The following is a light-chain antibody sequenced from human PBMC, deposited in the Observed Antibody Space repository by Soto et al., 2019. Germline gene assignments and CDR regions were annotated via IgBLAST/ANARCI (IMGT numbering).Light chain of an antibody. J-gene: IGKJ4*01. CDR2: AAS. Sequence: IQLTQSPSSMSASLGDRGTIAGRASQGISSYLGWYPPKQGKAPELLIYAASYLANGVPSRFSGSGSWTYFTLTISSLQPEDLATDDCQQSYTNPLTFGGGTKVQIK. CDR3: QQSYTNPLT. V-gene: IGKV1-39*01. CDR1: QGISSY.